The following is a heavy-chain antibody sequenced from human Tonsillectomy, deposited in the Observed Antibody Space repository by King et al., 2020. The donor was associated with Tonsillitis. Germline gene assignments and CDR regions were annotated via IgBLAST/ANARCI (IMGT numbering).Heavy chain of an antibody. D-gene: IGHD5-12*01. Sequence: VQLVESGGGLVQPGGFLRLSCAASGFTFSSYAMIWVRQAPGKGLEWVSAITGSDGGTYYADSVKGRFTISRDNSKNTLYLQMNSLRAEDTAVYSCAASDYVYSYALDVWGQGTTVTVSS. V-gene: IGHV3-23*04. J-gene: IGHJ6*02. CDR1: GFTFSSYA. CDR3: AASDYVYSYALDV. CDR2: ITGSDGGT.